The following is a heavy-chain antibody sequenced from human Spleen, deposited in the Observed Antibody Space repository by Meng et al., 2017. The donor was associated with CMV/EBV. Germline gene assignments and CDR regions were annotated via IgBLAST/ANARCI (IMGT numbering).Heavy chain of an antibody. CDR2: INHSGST. Sequence: QLQLQQGAAGPLTPSESLSLTRAVCCGAFSGYYWSWIRQPPGKGLEWIGEINHSGSTNYNPSLKSRVTISVDTSKNQFSLKLSSVTAADTAVYYCARLPDYYDSRDFWGQGTLVTVSS. D-gene: IGHD3-22*01. V-gene: IGHV4-34*01. J-gene: IGHJ4*02. CDR1: CGAFSGYY. CDR3: ARLPDYYDSRDF.